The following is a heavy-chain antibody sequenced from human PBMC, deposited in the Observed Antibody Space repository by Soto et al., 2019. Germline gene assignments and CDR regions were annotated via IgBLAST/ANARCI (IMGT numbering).Heavy chain of an antibody. Sequence: ASVKVSCKASGYTFTGYYMHWVRQAPGQGLEWMGWINPNSGGTNYAQKVQGWVTMTRDTSISTAYMELSRLRSDDTAVYYCARGEAAAGTQSHYFDYWGQGTLVTVSS. CDR3: ARGEAAAGTQSHYFDY. CDR1: GYTFTGYY. J-gene: IGHJ4*02. D-gene: IGHD6-13*01. CDR2: INPNSGGT. V-gene: IGHV1-2*04.